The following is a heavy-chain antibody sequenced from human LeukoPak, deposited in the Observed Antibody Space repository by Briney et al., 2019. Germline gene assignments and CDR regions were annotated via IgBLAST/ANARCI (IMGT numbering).Heavy chain of an antibody. CDR2: IIPILGIA. J-gene: IGHJ6*02. V-gene: IGHV1-69*04. CDR1: GGTFSSYA. D-gene: IGHD3-10*01. CDR3: ARDKTEVLLWFGNFSGPPGGMDV. Sequence: ASVKVSCKASGGTFSSYATSWVRQAPGQGLEWMGRIIPILGIANYAQKFQGRVTITADKSTSTAYMELSSLRSEDTAVYYCARDKTEVLLWFGNFSGPPGGMDVWGQGTTVTVSS.